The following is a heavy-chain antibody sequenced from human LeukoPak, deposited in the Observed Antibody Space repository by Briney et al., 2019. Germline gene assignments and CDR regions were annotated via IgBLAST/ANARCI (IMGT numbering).Heavy chain of an antibody. Sequence: SETLSLTCTVSGGSISSYYWSWIRQPPGKGLEWIGYIYYSGSTNYNPSLKSRVTISVDTSKNQLSLKLSSVTAADTAVYYCARNTAMGFFDYWGQGTLVTVSS. J-gene: IGHJ4*02. D-gene: IGHD5-18*01. CDR1: GGSISSYY. V-gene: IGHV4-59*01. CDR3: ARNTAMGFFDY. CDR2: IYYSGST.